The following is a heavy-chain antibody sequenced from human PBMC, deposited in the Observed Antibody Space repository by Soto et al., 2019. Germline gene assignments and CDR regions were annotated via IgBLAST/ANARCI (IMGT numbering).Heavy chain of an antibody. V-gene: IGHV3-73*01. J-gene: IGHJ4*02. D-gene: IGHD4-17*01. CDR3: TSGYGDYVREY. CDR2: IRSKANSYAT. Sequence: EVQLVESGGGLVQPGGSLKLSCAVSGFTFSGSAMHWVRQASGKGLEWVGRIRSKANSYATAYAASVKGRFTICIDDSTNTAYLTMNSLKADDTAVYYCTSGYGDYVREYWGQGTRVTVSS. CDR1: GFTFSGSA.